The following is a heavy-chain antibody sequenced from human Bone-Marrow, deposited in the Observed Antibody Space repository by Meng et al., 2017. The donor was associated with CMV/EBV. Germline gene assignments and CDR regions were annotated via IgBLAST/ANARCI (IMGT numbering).Heavy chain of an antibody. CDR1: GFTFDDYT. CDR3: ARDSLAAAGH. V-gene: IGHV3-30*04. J-gene: IGHJ4*02. D-gene: IGHD6-13*01. Sequence: GESLKISCAASGFTFDDYTMHWVRQAPGKGLEWVAVISYDGSNEYYADSVKGRFTISRDNSKNTLYLQMHSLRAEDTAVYYCARDSLAAAGHWGQGTLVTVSS. CDR2: ISYDGSNE.